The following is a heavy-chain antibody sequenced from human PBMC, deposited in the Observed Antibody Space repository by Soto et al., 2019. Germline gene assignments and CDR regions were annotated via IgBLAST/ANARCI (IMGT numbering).Heavy chain of an antibody. Sequence: QVQLQESGPGLVKPSQTLCLTCTVSGGSTSSENYWSWIRQPPGKGLEWIGHIYYSGNTDYNPSLKSRLAISIDTSKNQFSLKLSSLTAADTAVYFCAREGGESSDGLYYFDSWGQGSLVTVSS. CDR3: AREGGESSDGLYYFDS. V-gene: IGHV4-30-4*01. CDR1: GGSTSSENY. D-gene: IGHD3-16*01. CDR2: IYYSGNT. J-gene: IGHJ4*02.